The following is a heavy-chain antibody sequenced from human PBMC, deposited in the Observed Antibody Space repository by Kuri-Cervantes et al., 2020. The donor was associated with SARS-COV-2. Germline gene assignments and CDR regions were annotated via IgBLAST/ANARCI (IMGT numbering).Heavy chain of an antibody. CDR3: AKALSGCAGDCPTR. CDR2: ISVSGGST. CDR1: EFTFSSYV. J-gene: IGHJ1*01. V-gene: IGHV3-23*01. Sequence: GESLKISCADSEFTFSSYVMTWVRQAPGKGLEWVSSISVSGGSTYYANSVKGRFTISRDNSKNTLYLQMNSLRAEDTAVYYCAKALSGCAGDCPTRWGQGTLVTVSS. D-gene: IGHD2-21*01.